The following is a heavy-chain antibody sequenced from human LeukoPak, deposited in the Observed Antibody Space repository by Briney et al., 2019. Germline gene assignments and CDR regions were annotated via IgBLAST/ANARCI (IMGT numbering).Heavy chain of an antibody. V-gene: IGHV1-18*04. J-gene: IGHJ4*02. Sequence: VASVKVSCKASGYTFTGYYMHWVRQAPGQGLEWMGWISAYNGNTNYAQKLQGRVTITTDTSTSTAYMELRSLRSDDTAVYYCARDSFGGVIVTDYWGQGTLVTVSS. CDR1: GYTFTGYY. D-gene: IGHD3-16*02. CDR3: ARDSFGGVIVTDY. CDR2: ISAYNGNT.